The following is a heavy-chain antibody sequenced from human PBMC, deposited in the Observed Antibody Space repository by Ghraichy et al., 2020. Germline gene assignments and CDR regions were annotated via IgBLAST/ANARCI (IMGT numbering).Heavy chain of an antibody. J-gene: IGHJ4*02. CDR2: TVPIFKTA. CDR1: GGTFSSSA. V-gene: IGHV1-69*13. CDR3: ARDTAWGLDY. D-gene: IGHD5-18*01. Sequence: SVKVSCKSSGGTFSSSALSWVRPAPGQGLGWMGNTVPIFKTADYAPSFQGRLTITADESTNTAFMELTSLTSEDTAIYYCARDTAWGLDYWGQGTLVTVSA.